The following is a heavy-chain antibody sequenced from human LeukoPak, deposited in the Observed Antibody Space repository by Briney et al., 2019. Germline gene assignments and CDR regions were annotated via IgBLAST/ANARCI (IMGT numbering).Heavy chain of an antibody. V-gene: IGHV4-39*01. CDR3: ARFKRIQLGLGFDY. Sequence: PSETLSLACTVSGGSISSSSYYWGWIRQPPGKGLEWIGSIYYSGSTYYNPSLKSRVTISVDTSKTQFSLKLSSVTAADTAVYYCARFKRIQLGLGFDYWGQGTLVTVSS. D-gene: IGHD5-18*01. CDR2: IYYSGST. CDR1: GGSISSSSYY. J-gene: IGHJ4*02.